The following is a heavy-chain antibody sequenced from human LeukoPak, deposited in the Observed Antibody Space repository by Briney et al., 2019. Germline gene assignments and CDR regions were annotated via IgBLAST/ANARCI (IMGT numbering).Heavy chain of an antibody. CDR3: AKVPRSWGLFES. J-gene: IGHJ4*02. D-gene: IGHD3-16*01. CDR2: FSDSGDYT. V-gene: IGHV3-23*01. Sequence: GGSLRLSCAASEFTFANYAMSWVRRAPGKGLEWVSTFSDSGDYTYYADSVKGRFTISRDNSKNTLYLQLNSLRAEDTAVYYCAKVPRSWGLFESWGQGTLVTVSS. CDR1: EFTFANYA.